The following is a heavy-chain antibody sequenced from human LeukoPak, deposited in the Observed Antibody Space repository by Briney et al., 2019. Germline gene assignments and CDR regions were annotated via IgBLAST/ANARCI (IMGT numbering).Heavy chain of an antibody. CDR1: GLTFNTYA. J-gene: IGHJ3*02. D-gene: IGHD6-13*01. CDR3: AKDDVYSSSWYGAFDI. CDR2: ISGTGDNT. V-gene: IGHV3-23*01. Sequence: GGSLRLSCAASGLTFNTYAMSWVRQTPEKGLEWVSAISGTGDNTYYADSVKGRFTISRDNSKNTLYLQMNSLRAEDTAVYYCAKDDVYSSSWYGAFDIWGQGTMVTVSS.